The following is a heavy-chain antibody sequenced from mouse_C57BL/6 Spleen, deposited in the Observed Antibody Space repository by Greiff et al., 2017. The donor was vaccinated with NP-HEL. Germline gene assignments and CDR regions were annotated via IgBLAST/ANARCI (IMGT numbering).Heavy chain of an antibody. CDR2: ISRGGDYI. CDR1: GFTFSSYA. CDR3: TRERDGYSYYFDY. D-gene: IGHD2-3*01. J-gene: IGHJ2*01. V-gene: IGHV5-9-1*02. Sequence: EVKLVESGAGLVKPGGSLKLSCAASGFTFSSYAMSWVRQTPEKRLEWVAYISRGGDYIYYADTVKGRFTISRDNARNTLYLQMSSLKSEDTAMYYCTRERDGYSYYFDYWGQGTTLTVSS.